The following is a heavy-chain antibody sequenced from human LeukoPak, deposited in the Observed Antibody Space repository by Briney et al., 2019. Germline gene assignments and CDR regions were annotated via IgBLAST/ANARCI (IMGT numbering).Heavy chain of an antibody. CDR1: GFTFSSYW. J-gene: IGHJ4*02. CDR2: IKSKTDGGTT. CDR3: TTEYYYDSSGYYYKGY. V-gene: IGHV3-15*01. Sequence: GGSLRLSCAASGFTFSSYWMIWVRQAPGKGLEWVGRIKSKTDGGTTDYAAPVKGRFTISRDDSKNTLYLQMNSLKTEDTAVYYCTTEYYYDSSGYYYKGYWGQGTLVTVSS. D-gene: IGHD3-22*01.